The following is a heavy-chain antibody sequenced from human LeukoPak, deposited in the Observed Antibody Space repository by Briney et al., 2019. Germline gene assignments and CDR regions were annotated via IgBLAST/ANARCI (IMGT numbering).Heavy chain of an antibody. CDR2: ISYDGNIK. V-gene: IGHV3-30-3*01. J-gene: IGHJ4*02. CDR3: ARDLTVTRDFDY. Sequence: PGGSLRLSCAASGFTFSSYVMHWVRQAPGKGLEWVAVISYDGNIKFYADSVKGRFTISRDNSKDTLYLQMISLRNEDTAVYYCARDLTVTRDFDYWGQGTLVAVSS. D-gene: IGHD4-17*01. CDR1: GFTFSSYV.